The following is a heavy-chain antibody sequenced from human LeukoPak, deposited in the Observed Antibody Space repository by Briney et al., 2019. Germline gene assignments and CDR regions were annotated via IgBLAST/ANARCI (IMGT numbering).Heavy chain of an antibody. CDR1: GFTFSNSA. CDR2: LSGSGITT. V-gene: IGHV3-23*01. J-gene: IGHJ4*01. CDR3: AKGIYSSGWSYFDY. Sequence: GGSLRLSCAASGFTFSNSAMSWVRQAPGKGLEWVSTLSGSGITTYYADSVKGRFTISRDNSKNTLYLQMNSLRAEDMAAYYCAKGIYSSGWSYFDYWGHGTLVTVSS. D-gene: IGHD6-19*01.